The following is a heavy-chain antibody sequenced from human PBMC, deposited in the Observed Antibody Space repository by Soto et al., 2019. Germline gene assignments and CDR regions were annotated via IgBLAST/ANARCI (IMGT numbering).Heavy chain of an antibody. CDR2: INPNSGGS. Sequence: ASVKVSCKAFAYTFTDYYIHWVRQAPGQGLEWMGWINPNSGGSYFAQKFLGRVTMTRDTSITTAYMGLSRLRSDDTAVYYCARALPEIRMMEGGSFDPWGQGTVVTVSS. CDR1: AYTFTDYY. CDR3: ARALPEIRMMEGGSFDP. D-gene: IGHD1-1*01. J-gene: IGHJ5*02. V-gene: IGHV1-2*02.